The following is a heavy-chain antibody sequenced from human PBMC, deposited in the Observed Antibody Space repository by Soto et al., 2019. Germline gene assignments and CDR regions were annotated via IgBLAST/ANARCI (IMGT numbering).Heavy chain of an antibody. J-gene: IGHJ5*02. CDR1: GYTFTGYY. CDR2: INPNSGGT. V-gene: IGHV1-2*04. D-gene: IGHD3-10*01. Sequence: ASVKVSCKASGYTFTGYYMHWVRQAPGQGLEWMGWINPNSGGTNYAQKFQGWVTMTRDTSISTAYMELSRLRSDDTAVYYCARDKTRYYYGSGRSRNWFDPWGQRTLVTVSS. CDR3: ARDKTRYYYGSGRSRNWFDP.